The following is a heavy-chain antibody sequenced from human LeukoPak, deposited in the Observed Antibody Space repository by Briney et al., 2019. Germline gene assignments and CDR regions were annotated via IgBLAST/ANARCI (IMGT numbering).Heavy chain of an antibody. CDR1: GASMSSYY. J-gene: IGHJ4*02. CDR2: IYSSGST. V-gene: IGHV4-59*01. Sequence: PSETLSLTCTVSGASMSSYYWTWIRQPPGKGLEWIGYIYSSGSTNSNPSLKSRVTISVDTSKNQFSLNLSSVTAADTAVYYCARGGEPGLADWGQGTLVTVSS. CDR3: ARGGEPGLAD. D-gene: IGHD4-17*01.